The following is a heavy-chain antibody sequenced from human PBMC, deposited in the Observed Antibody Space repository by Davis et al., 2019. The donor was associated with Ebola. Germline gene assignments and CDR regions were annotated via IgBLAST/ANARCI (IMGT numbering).Heavy chain of an antibody. J-gene: IGHJ6*04. Sequence: ASVKVSCKASGYTFTRYAMHWVRQAPGQGLAWMGWINTNTGSPTYAQGFTGRFVFSLDTSVSTAYLQISSLQAEDTAMYYCVHYYYGLDVWGTGTTVTVSS. CDR3: VHYYYGLDV. CDR1: GYTFTRYA. CDR2: INTNTGSP. V-gene: IGHV7-4-1*02.